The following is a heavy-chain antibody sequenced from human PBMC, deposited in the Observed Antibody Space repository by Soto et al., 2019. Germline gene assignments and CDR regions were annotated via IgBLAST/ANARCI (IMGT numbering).Heavy chain of an antibody. D-gene: IGHD6-19*01. Sequence: QVQLVESGGGVVQPGRSLRLSCAASGFTFSSYGMHWVRQAPGKGLEWVAVIWYDGSNKYFADSVKGRFTISRDNSKNTLYLQISSLRAEDTAVYYCARDVLIVSVAGTVGIDYWGQGTLVTVSS. CDR2: IWYDGSNK. J-gene: IGHJ4*02. CDR3: ARDVLIVSVAGTVGIDY. CDR1: GFTFSSYG. V-gene: IGHV3-33*01.